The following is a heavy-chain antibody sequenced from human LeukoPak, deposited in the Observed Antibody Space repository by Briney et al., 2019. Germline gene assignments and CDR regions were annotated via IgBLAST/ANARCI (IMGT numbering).Heavy chain of an antibody. J-gene: IGHJ6*03. CDR1: GGSFSGYY. V-gene: IGHV4-34*01. CDR3: ARSYGSGRPYYYYYMDV. D-gene: IGHD3-10*01. Sequence: PSETLSLTCAVYGGSFSGYYWSWIRQPPGKGLEWIGEINHSGSTNYNPSLKSRVTISVDTSKNQFSLKLSSVTAADTAVYYCARSYGSGRPYYYYYMDVWGKGTTVTVSS. CDR2: INHSGST.